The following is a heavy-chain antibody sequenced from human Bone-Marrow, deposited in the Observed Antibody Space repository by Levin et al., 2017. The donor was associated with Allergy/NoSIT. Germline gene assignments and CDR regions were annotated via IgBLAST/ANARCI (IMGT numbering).Heavy chain of an antibody. V-gene: IGHV4-4*07. Sequence: SETLSLTCPVSGGSISLWCWSWIRQPAGKGLEWIGRFCSSANTDYNPSLKSRITMSVDTSRNHFSLSLTSVTAADTAVYHCATGAGASFDNWGQGTLVTVSS. J-gene: IGHJ4*02. CDR1: GGSISLWC. CDR3: ATGAGASFDN. D-gene: IGHD3-10*01. CDR2: FCSSANT.